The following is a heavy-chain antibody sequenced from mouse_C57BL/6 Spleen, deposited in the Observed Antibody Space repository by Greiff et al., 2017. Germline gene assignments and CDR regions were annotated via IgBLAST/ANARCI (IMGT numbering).Heavy chain of an antibody. D-gene: IGHD2-4*01. CDR2: IRNKANGYTT. Sequence: DVKLVESGGGLVQPGGSLSLSCAASGFTFTDYYMSWVRQPPGKALEWLGFIRNKANGYTTEYSASVKGRFTISRDNSQSILYLQMNALRAEDSATYYCASHYDPPMDYWGQGTSVTVSS. V-gene: IGHV7-3*01. J-gene: IGHJ4*01. CDR3: ASHYDPPMDY. CDR1: GFTFTDYY.